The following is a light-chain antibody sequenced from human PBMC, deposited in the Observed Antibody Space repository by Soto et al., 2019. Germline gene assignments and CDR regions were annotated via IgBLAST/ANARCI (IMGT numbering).Light chain of an antibody. CDR2: AAS. V-gene: IGKV3-15*01. CDR1: QGISSH. J-gene: IGKJ5*01. CDR3: QQYYDWPIT. Sequence: EIVLTQSPATLSVSPGERATLFCRASQGISSHLAWYQQKPGQAPRLLIYAASTRAAGIAARFSGSGSGTDFTLTISSLQSEDFAIYYCQQYYDWPITFGQGTRLEIK.